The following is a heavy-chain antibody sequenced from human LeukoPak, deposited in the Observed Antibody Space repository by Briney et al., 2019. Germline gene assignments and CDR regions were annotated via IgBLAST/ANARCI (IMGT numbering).Heavy chain of an antibody. Sequence: SGTLSLTCAVSGGSISSSNWWSWVRQPPGKGLEWIGEIYHSGSTNYNPSLKSRVTISVDKSKNQFSLKLSSVTAADTAVYYCAARVIRWSETSDIWGQGTMVTVSS. J-gene: IGHJ3*02. V-gene: IGHV4-4*02. CDR1: GGSISSSNW. CDR2: IYHSGST. D-gene: IGHD4-23*01. CDR3: AARVIRWSETSDI.